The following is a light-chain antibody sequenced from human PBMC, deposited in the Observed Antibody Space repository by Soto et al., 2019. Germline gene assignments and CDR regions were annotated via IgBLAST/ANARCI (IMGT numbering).Light chain of an antibody. J-gene: IGKJ2*01. CDR1: QSVSSY. CDR2: DAS. CDR3: QQRSNWPPYT. Sequence: EIVLTQSPATLSLSPGERATLSCRASQSVSSYLAWYQQKPGQAPRLLIYDASNRATGIPARFSGSGSGTDFTLTISSLKPEDFAVYYCQQRSNWPPYTFGQGTKLESK. V-gene: IGKV3-11*01.